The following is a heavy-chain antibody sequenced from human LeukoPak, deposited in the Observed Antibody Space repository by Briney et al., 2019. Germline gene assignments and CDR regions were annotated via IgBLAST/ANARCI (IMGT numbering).Heavy chain of an antibody. Sequence: PGGSLRLSCAASGVTFSSYGMHWVRQAPGKGLEWVAVISNDGSNKHYADSVKGRYTISRDNSKNTLYLRMNSLRAEDTAVYYCAKDLTGVNYCLDQWGQGTLVTVSS. CDR2: ISNDGSNK. CDR1: GVTFSSYG. D-gene: IGHD1-7*01. V-gene: IGHV3-30*18. CDR3: AKDLTGVNYCLDQ. J-gene: IGHJ4*02.